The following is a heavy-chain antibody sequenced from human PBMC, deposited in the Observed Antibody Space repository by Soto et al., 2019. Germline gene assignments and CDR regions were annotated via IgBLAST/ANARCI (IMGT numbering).Heavy chain of an antibody. Sequence: GGSLRLSCAASGFTFSSYAMSWVRQAPGKGLEWVSAISANGGSTSYADSVRGRFTISRDNSKNTLYLQMHSLRAEDTALFYCAKGWSVRDHDYWGQGTLVTVSS. D-gene: IGHD6-13*01. V-gene: IGHV3-23*01. CDR2: ISANGGST. J-gene: IGHJ4*02. CDR1: GFTFSSYA. CDR3: AKGWSVRDHDY.